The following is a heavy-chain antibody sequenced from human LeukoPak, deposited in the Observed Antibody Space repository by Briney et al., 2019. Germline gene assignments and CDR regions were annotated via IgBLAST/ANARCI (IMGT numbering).Heavy chain of an antibody. CDR3: ARGAVVVADAPEWFDP. J-gene: IGHJ5*02. V-gene: IGHV4-59*01. Sequence: SETLSLTCSVSGDSISSDYWNWIRQPPGKGLEWIGYVFYTGRTNYNPSFKSRVTMSVDPSKSQFSLKLTSVTAADTAVYFCARGAVVVADAPEWFDPWGQGTLVIVSP. CDR2: VFYTGRT. CDR1: GDSISSDY. D-gene: IGHD2-15*01.